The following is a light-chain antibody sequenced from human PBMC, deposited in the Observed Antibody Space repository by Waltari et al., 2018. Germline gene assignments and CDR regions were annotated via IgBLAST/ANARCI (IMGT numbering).Light chain of an antibody. V-gene: IGKV3-11*01. CDR2: DTS. CDR3: QQRRDWPLT. Sequence: VLTQSPAILSLSPGERPALSCRASQSVTNYLAWYQQKPGQAPRLLIYDTSNRATGIPARFSGSGFGTDFTLTISSLEPEDFAVYYCQQRRDWPLTFGGGTKVEIK. J-gene: IGKJ4*01. CDR1: QSVTNY.